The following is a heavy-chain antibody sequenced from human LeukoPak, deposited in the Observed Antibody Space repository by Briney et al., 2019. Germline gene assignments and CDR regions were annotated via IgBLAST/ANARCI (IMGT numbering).Heavy chain of an antibody. J-gene: IGHJ4*02. D-gene: IGHD6-6*01. CDR2: IYPGDSDT. CDR1: GYSFTSYW. Sequence: GESLKISCKGSGYSFTSYWIAWVRQMPGKGLEWMGIIYPGDSDTRYSPSFQGQVTISADKSISTAYLQWSSLKASDSATYYCARLDSSSSGAHFDYWGQGTLVTVSS. V-gene: IGHV5-51*01. CDR3: ARLDSSSSGAHFDY.